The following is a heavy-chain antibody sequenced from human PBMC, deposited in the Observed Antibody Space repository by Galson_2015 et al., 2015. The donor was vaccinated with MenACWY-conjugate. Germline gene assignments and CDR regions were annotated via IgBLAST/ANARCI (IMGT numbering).Heavy chain of an antibody. Sequence: ETLSLTCTVSGGSISSYYWSWIRQSPGKGLEWIAYIHYSGSTNYNPSLKSRATISLDTSKNQFFLRLTSVTAADTAVYYCVGPSGSYREGDYWGQGTLVTVSS. V-gene: IGHV4-59*01. CDR3: VGPSGSYREGDY. D-gene: IGHD1-26*01. CDR2: IHYSGST. J-gene: IGHJ4*02. CDR1: GGSISSYY.